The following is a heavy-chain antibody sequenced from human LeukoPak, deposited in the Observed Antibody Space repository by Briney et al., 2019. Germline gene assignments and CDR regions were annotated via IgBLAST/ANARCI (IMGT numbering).Heavy chain of an antibody. CDR2: INHSGST. J-gene: IGHJ4*02. CDR1: GGSFSGYY. V-gene: IGHV4-34*01. D-gene: IGHD3-9*01. CDR3: ARGLRYSY. Sequence: SETLSLTCAVYGGSFSGYYWSWIRQPPGQGLEWIGEINHSGSTNYNPSLKSRVTISVDTSKNQFSLKLSSVTAADTAVYYCARGLRYSYWGQGTLVTVSS.